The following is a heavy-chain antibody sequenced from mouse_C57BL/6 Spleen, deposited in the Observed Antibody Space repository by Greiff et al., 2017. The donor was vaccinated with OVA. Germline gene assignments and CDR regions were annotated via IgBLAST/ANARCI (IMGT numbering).Heavy chain of an antibody. CDR2: IHPNSGST. Sequence: QVQLQQPGAELVKPGASVKLSCKASGYTFTSYWMHWVKQRPGQGLEWIGMIHPNSGSTNYNEKFKSKATLTVDKSSSTAYMQLSSLTSEDSAVYYCERGHWDWYFDVWGTGTTVTVSS. D-gene: IGHD4-1*01. CDR3: ERGHWDWYFDV. J-gene: IGHJ1*03. CDR1: GYTFTSYW. V-gene: IGHV1-64*01.